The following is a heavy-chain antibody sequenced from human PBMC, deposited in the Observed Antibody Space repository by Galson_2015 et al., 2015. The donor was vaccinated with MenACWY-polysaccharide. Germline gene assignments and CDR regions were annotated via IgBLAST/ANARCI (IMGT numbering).Heavy chain of an antibody. Sequence: SVKVSCKASGDSFSSYDINWVRQYPGQGLEWMGWMSHNSGNTGYAQTFQGRVTMNRNPSISIAYMDLSSLRFEDTAVYYCARGVKYYYDSSGYLNWFDPWGQGTLVTVSS. J-gene: IGHJ5*02. CDR2: MSHNSGNT. CDR1: GDSFSSYD. CDR3: ARGVKYYYDSSGYLNWFDP. D-gene: IGHD3-22*01. V-gene: IGHV1-8*02.